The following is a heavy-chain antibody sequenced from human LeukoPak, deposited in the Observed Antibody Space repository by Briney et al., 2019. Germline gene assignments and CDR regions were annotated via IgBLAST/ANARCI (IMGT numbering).Heavy chain of an antibody. CDR1: GYSISGFY. J-gene: IGHJ4*02. CDR2: IYYSGST. CDR3: AKYAYSYGPYYFDY. V-gene: IGHV4-59*08. Sequence: KPSETLSLTCTVSGYSISGFYWSCIRQPPGKGLEWIGYIYYSGSTNYNPSLKSRVTISVDTSKNQFSRKLSSVTAADTAVYYCAKYAYSYGPYYFDYWGQGTLVTVSS. D-gene: IGHD5-18*01.